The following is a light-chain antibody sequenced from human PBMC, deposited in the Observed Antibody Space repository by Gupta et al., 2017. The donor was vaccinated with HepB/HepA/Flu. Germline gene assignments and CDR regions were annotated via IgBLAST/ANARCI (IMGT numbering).Light chain of an antibody. CDR2: DNT. V-gene: IGLV1-40*01. Sequence: QSVLTQPPSVSGAPGQRVTISRTGSSSNIGTFYDVHWYQQLPGTAPKLLIYDNTNRPSGVPDRFSGAKSGTSASLAITGLQAEDEADYYCQSYDSSLSAVVFGGGTKLTVL. CDR3: QSYDSSLSAVV. CDR1: SSNIGTFYD. J-gene: IGLJ2*01.